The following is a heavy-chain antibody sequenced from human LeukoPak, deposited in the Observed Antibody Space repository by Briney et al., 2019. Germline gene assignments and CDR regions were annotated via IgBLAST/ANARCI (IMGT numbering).Heavy chain of an antibody. CDR1: GFTFSSYA. CDR2: ISGSGGST. D-gene: IGHD3-3*01. CDR3: APRKEWSCYMDV. V-gene: IGHV3-23*01. Sequence: GGSLRLSCAASGFTFSSYAMSWVRQAPGKGLEWVSVISGSGGSTYYADSVKGRFTISRDNSRNTLFLLMNSLRAEDTAVYYCAPRKEWSCYMDVWGKGTTVTVSS. J-gene: IGHJ6*03.